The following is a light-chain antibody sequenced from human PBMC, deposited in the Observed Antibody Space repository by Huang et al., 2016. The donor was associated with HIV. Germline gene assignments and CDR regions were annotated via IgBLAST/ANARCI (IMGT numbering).Light chain of an antibody. Sequence: DIEMTQSPPSLSASVGDRVTITCRASQNISNYLNWYQHKPGKVPKLQINAASSLHSGVPSRFSCSGSGTHFTLTISSLQPEDFAIYYCQQCSSTPLFTFGPGTKVDMK. J-gene: IGKJ3*01. CDR3: QQCSSTPLFT. CDR1: QNISNY. CDR2: AAS. V-gene: IGKV1-39*01.